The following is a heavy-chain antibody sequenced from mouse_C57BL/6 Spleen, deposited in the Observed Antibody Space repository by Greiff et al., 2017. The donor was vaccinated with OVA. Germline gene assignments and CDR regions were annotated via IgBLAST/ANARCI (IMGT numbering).Heavy chain of an antibody. CDR2: INPYNGDT. CDR3: ERGGGATYINSSSMDD. Sequence: EVQLQQSGPELVKPGASVKISCKASGYSFTGYFMNWVKQSHGKSLEWIGRINPYNGDTFYNQTFKGKVTLTVDKSSSTAHMELLSLTSEDFAVDYCERGGGATYINSSSMDDWGKGTSVTVSS. J-gene: IGHJ4*01. V-gene: IGHV1-37*01. CDR1: GYSFTGYF. D-gene: IGHD2-5*01.